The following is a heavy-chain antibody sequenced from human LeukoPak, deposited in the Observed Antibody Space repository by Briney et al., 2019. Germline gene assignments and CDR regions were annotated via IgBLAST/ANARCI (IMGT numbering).Heavy chain of an antibody. CDR3: ARVISAMIFDY. Sequence: SETLSLNCTVSGGSISTNSYYWSWIRQPAGKGLEWIGRIYTSGSTYYNPSLKGRVTISVDTSKNQFSLKLSSVTAADTAVYYCARVISAMIFDYWGQGTLVTVSS. J-gene: IGHJ4*02. D-gene: IGHD3-22*01. CDR2: IYTSGST. V-gene: IGHV4-61*02. CDR1: GGSISTNSYY.